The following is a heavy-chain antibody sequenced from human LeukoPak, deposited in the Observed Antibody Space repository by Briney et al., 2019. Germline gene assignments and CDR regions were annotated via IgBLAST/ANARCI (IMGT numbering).Heavy chain of an antibody. CDR1: GYTFTCYY. Sequence: ASVKVSCKASGYTFTCYYMHWVRQAPGQGLEWMGIINPSGGSTSYAQKFQGRVTMTRDTSTSTVYMELSSLRSEDTAVYYCARDRGTTVTTRTYWYFDLWGRGTLVTVSS. J-gene: IGHJ2*01. CDR2: INPSGGST. D-gene: IGHD4-17*01. V-gene: IGHV1-46*01. CDR3: ARDRGTTVTTRTYWYFDL.